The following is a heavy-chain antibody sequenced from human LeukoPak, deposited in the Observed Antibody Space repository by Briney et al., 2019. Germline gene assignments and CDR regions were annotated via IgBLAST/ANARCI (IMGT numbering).Heavy chain of an antibody. CDR1: GGSISSNSYY. J-gene: IGHJ4*02. D-gene: IGHD3-10*01. Sequence: SETLSLTCAVSGGSISSNSYYWGWIRQPPGKGLEWIGSVYYSGSTYYNPSLKSRVTISIDTSKNQFSLKVSSVTAADTAMYYCARHLPYGSGRGSIDYWGQGTLVTVSS. CDR3: ARHLPYGSGRGSIDY. CDR2: VYYSGST. V-gene: IGHV4-39*01.